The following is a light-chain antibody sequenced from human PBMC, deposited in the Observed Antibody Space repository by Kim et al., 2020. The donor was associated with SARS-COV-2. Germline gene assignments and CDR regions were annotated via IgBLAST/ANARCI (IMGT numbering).Light chain of an antibody. CDR3: GVWDDSLYGPV. CDR2: GNH. J-gene: IGLJ3*02. V-gene: IGLV1-44*01. Sequence: QSVVTQPPSASGTPGQRVTISCSGSTSNIGSNTVNWYQQLPGTAPKLLIYGNHQRPSWVPDRFSGSKSGTSASLAISGLQSEDEADYSCGVWDDSLYGPVFGGGTQLTVL. CDR1: TSNIGSNT.